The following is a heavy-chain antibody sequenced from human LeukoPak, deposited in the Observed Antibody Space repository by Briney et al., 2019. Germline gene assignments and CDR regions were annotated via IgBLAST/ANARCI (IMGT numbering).Heavy chain of an antibody. CDR2: INPNSGGT. V-gene: IGHV1-2*06. CDR3: ARDPLWSGNYPFVY. Sequence: ASVKVSCKASGYTFTGYYMHWVRQAPGQGLEWMGRINPNSGGTNYAQKFQGRVTMTRDTSISTAYMELSRLRSDDTAVYYCARDPLWSGNYPFVYWGQGTLVTVSS. CDR1: GYTFTGYY. J-gene: IGHJ4*02. D-gene: IGHD3-3*01.